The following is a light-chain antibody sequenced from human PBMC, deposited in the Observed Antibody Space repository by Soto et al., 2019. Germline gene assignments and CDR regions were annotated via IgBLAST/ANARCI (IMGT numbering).Light chain of an antibody. CDR2: QLS. V-gene: IGKV2-30*01. CDR3: MQGTHWPPMYT. Sequence: DVVVTQSPLSLPVTLGQPASISCRSSQSLVYTDGNTYLNWFQQRPGQSPRRVIYQLSNRDSGVPDRFSGSGSGTDFTLKISRVEAEDVGVYYGMQGTHWPPMYTFGQGTKLEIK. J-gene: IGKJ2*01. CDR1: QSLVYTDGNTY.